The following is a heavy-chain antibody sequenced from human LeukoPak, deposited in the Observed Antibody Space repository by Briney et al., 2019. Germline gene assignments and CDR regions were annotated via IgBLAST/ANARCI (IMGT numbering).Heavy chain of an antibody. V-gene: IGHV4-31*03. CDR3: ARDVRMTTREAFDI. CDR1: GGSISSGGYY. CDR2: IYYSGST. J-gene: IGHJ3*02. Sequence: SETLSLTCTVSGGSISSGGYYWSWIRQHPGKGLEWIGYIYYSGSTYYNPSLKSRVTISVDTSKNQFSLKLSSVTAADTAVYCCARDVRMTTREAFDIWGQGTMVTVSS. D-gene: IGHD4-17*01.